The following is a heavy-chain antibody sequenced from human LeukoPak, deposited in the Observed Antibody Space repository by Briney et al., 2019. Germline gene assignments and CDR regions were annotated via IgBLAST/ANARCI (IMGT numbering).Heavy chain of an antibody. Sequence: SETLSLTCTVSGGSISSSSYYWGWIRQPPGKGLEWIGSIYYSGSTYYNPSLKSRVTISVDTSKNQFSLKLSSVTAADTAVYYCARVSYYYGSGRAFDIWGQGTMVTVSS. V-gene: IGHV4-39*07. CDR1: GGSISSSSYY. CDR2: IYYSGST. CDR3: ARVSYYYGSGRAFDI. D-gene: IGHD3-10*01. J-gene: IGHJ3*02.